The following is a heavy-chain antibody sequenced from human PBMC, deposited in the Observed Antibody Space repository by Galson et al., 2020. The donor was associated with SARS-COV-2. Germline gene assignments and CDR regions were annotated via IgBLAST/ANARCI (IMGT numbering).Heavy chain of an antibody. V-gene: IGHV4-39*01. J-gene: IGHJ4*02. Sequence: SETLSLTCTVSGGSISSSSYYWGWIRQPPGKGLERIGSIYYSGSTYYNPSLKSRVTISVDTSKNQFSLKLSSVTAADTAVYYCARQGYSYGSYWGQGTLVTVSS. CDR1: GGSISSSSYY. CDR2: IYYSGST. D-gene: IGHD5-18*01. CDR3: ARQGYSYGSY.